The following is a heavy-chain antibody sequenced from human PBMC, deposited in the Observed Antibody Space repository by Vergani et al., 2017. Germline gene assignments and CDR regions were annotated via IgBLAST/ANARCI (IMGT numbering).Heavy chain of an antibody. J-gene: IGHJ6*02. CDR1: GFTFSSYA. CDR2: IYSGGST. D-gene: IGHD6-13*01. Sequence: EVQLLESGGGLVQPGGSLRLSCAASGFTFSSYAMSWVRQAPGKGLEWVSVIYSGGSTYYADSVKGRFTISRDNSKNTLYLQMNSLRAEDTAVYYCARETAALRHYGMDVWGQGTTVTVSS. V-gene: IGHV3-23*03. CDR3: ARETAALRHYGMDV.